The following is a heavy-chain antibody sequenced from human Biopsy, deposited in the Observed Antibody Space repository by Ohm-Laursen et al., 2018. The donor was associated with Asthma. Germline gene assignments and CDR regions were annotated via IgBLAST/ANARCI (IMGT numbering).Heavy chain of an antibody. D-gene: IGHD2-21*02. V-gene: IGHV4-61*01. CDR2: IYYSGST. CDR1: GGSITSSSDY. J-gene: IGHJ4*02. Sequence: TLSLTCAVSGGSITSSSDYWSWIRQPPGKGLEWIGHIYYSGSTNYQPSLKSRVTISVDTSKNQFSLKLRSVTAADAAVYYCARGISRVTGLFDHFDSWGQGTLVTVSS. CDR3: ARGISRVTGLFDHFDS.